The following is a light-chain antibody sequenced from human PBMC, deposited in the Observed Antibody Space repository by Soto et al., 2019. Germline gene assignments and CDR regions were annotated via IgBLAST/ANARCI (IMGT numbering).Light chain of an antibody. J-gene: IGKJ1*01. CDR2: GAS. Sequence: EIVMTQSPATLSVSPGERATLSCRASQSVSDYLVWYQQKPGQAPRLLISGASIRATGIPARFSGHGSGRESTLTSSSLQSEDFAVYYCQQYRTWPWTFGQGTKVEI. V-gene: IGKV3-15*01. CDR1: QSVSDY. CDR3: QQYRTWPWT.